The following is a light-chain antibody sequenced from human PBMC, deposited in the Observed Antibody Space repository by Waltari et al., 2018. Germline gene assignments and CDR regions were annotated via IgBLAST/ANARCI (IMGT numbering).Light chain of an antibody. V-gene: IGKV1-39*01. J-gene: IGKJ1*01. CDR3: QQSNSTPTWT. CDR1: QSISSY. Sequence: DIQMIQSPSSLPASVGDRVTITCRASQSISSYLNWYQQKPGKAPKLLIYAASSLQSGVPSRFSGSGSGTDFTLTISSLQAEDFATYYGQQSNSTPTWTFGQGTKVEIK. CDR2: AAS.